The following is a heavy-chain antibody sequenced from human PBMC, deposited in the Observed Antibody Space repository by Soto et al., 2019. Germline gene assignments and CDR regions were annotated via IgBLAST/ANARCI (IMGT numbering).Heavy chain of an antibody. V-gene: IGHV4-31*03. CDR1: GGSISSGAYY. Sequence: QVQLQESGPGLVKPSQTLSLTCTVSGGSISSGAYYWSWIRQHPGKGLEWIGYIYYSGSTYYNPSLQSRVTISVDTSKNQFSLKLSSVTAADTAVYYCARTPYYYGSGSYYPDYYYYGMDVWGQGTTVTVSS. D-gene: IGHD3-10*01. CDR2: IYYSGST. CDR3: ARTPYYYGSGSYYPDYYYYGMDV. J-gene: IGHJ6*02.